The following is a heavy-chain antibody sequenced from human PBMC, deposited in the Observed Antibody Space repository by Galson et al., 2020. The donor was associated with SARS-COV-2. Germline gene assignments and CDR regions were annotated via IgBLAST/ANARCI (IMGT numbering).Heavy chain of an antibody. D-gene: IGHD2-21*01. J-gene: IGHJ4*02. CDR2: IYYSGST. CDR1: GGSISSSSYY. Sequence: SETLSLTCTVSGGSISSSSYYWGWIRQPPGKGLEWIGSIYYSGSTYYNPSLKSRVTISVDTSKNQFSLKLSSVTAADTAVYYCARPRGEGGYWGQGTLVTVSS. CDR3: ARPRGEGGY. V-gene: IGHV4-39*01.